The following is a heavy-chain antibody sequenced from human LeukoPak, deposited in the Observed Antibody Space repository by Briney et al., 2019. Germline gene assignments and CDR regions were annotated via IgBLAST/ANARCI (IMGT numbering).Heavy chain of an antibody. CDR1: GDSVSSTGAA. CDR3: ARDVGNDFPFVY. D-gene: IGHD1-1*01. J-gene: IGHJ4*02. CDR2: TYYRSQWYN. V-gene: IGHV6-1*01. Sequence: SQTLSLTCAISGDSVSSTGAAWNWIRQSPSRGLEWLGKTYYRSQWYNDYAVSVKSRITITHDTSKNQFSLHLNSVTPEDTAVYFCARDVGNDFPFVYWGQGTLVTVSS.